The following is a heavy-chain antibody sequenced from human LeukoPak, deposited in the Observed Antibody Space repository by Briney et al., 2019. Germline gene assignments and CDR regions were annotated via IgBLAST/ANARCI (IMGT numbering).Heavy chain of an antibody. CDR2: IKSKTDGGTT. CDR3: TTDLIVVVIRVDAFHI. J-gene: IGHJ3*02. Sequence: GGSLRLSCAASGFTFSNAWMSWVRQAPGKGLEWVGRIKSKTDGGTTDYAAPVKGRFTISRDDSKNTLYLQMNSLKTEDTAVYYCTTDLIVVVIRVDAFHIWGQGKMVTVSS. D-gene: IGHD3-22*01. V-gene: IGHV3-15*01. CDR1: GFTFSNAW.